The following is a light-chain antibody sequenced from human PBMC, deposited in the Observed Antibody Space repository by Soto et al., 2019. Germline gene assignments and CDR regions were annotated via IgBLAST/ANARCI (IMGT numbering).Light chain of an antibody. CDR3: SSYTGSSTAVV. J-gene: IGLJ2*01. CDR2: DVD. CDR1: SSDIGAYNF. V-gene: IGLV2-14*03. Sequence: QSVLTQPASVSGSPGQSVTISCIGTSSDIGAYNFVSWYQHHPGKAPKLMIYDVDNRPSGVSSRFSGSKSGNTASLTISGLQAEDEADYYCSSYTGSSTAVVFGGGTKVTVL.